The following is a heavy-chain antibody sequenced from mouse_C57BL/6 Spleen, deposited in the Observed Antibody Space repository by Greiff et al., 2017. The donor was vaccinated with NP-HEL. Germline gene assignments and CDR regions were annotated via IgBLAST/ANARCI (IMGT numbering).Heavy chain of an antibody. D-gene: IGHD2-1*01. V-gene: IGHV1-59*01. CDR1: GYTFTSYW. J-gene: IGHJ1*03. CDR3: ARAYCNYVWYFDV. Sequence: QVQLQQPGAELVRPGTSVKLSCKASGYTFTSYWMHWVKQRPGQGLEWIGVIDPSDSYTNYNQKFKGKATLTVDTSSSTAYMQLSSLTSEDSAVYYCARAYCNYVWYFDVWGTGTTVTVSS. CDR2: IDPSDSYT.